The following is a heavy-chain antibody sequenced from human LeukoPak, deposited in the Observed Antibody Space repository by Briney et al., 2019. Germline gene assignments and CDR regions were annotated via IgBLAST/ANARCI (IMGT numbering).Heavy chain of an antibody. V-gene: IGHV3-74*01. D-gene: IGHD3-10*01. CDR1: GFTFSSYW. J-gene: IGHJ4*02. Sequence: PGGSLRLSCAASGFTFSSYWMHWVRQAPGKGLVWVSRINSDGSSTSYADSVKGRFTISRDNAKNTLYLQMNSLRAEDTAVYYCARDTYMVRGVIIFHLLDYWGQGTLVTVSS. CDR3: ARDTYMVRGVIIFHLLDY. CDR2: INSDGSST.